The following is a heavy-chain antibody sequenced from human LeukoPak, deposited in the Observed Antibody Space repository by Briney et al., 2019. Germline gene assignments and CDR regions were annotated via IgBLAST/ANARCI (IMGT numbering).Heavy chain of an antibody. V-gene: IGHV4-39*07. CDR2: IYYSGST. D-gene: IGHD3-3*01. CDR3: ARTYHYFWSGYISWFDP. J-gene: IGHJ5*02. CDR1: GGSISSSSYY. Sequence: SETLSLTCTVSGGSISSSSYYWGWIRQPPGKGLEWIGSIYYSGSTYYNPSLKSRVIISVDTSKNQFSLKLSSVTAADTAVYYCARTYHYFWSGYISWFDPWGQGTLVTVSS.